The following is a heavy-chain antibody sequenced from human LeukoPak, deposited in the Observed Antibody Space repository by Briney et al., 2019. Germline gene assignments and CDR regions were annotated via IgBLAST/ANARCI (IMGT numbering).Heavy chain of an antibody. V-gene: IGHV3-23*01. CDR1: GFTFSSYA. J-gene: IGHJ4*02. CDR2: ISGSGGST. Sequence: GGSLRLSCAASGFTFSSYAMSWVRQAPGKGLEWVSAISGSGGSTYYADSVKGRFTISRDNSKNTLYLQMNSLRAEDTAVYYCARGNSYYDSSGYYSARLYYFDYWGQGTLVTVSS. CDR3: ARGNSYYDSSGYYSARLYYFDY. D-gene: IGHD3-22*01.